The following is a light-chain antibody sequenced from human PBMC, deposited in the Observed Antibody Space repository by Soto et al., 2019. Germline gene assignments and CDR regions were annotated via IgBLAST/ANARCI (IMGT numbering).Light chain of an antibody. CDR2: GAS. Sequence: DIVLTQSPGTLSLSPGERATISCRASQRIANNYLAWYQQRPGQAPRLLIYGASTRATGIPDRFSGSGSGTDFSLTISALEPEDFALYFYQQYGWLPPITFGQGTRLEIK. J-gene: IGKJ5*01. CDR1: QRIANNY. V-gene: IGKV3-20*01. CDR3: QQYGWLPPIT.